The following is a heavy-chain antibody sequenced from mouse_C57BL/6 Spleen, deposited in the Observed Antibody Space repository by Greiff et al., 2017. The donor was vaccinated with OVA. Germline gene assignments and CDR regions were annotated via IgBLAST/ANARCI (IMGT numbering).Heavy chain of an antibody. J-gene: IGHJ1*03. V-gene: IGHV14-1*01. CDR2: IDPEDGDT. CDR1: GFHIKDYY. CDR3: TTRYYGSSHCDFDV. Sequence: VQLQQSGAELVRPGASVKLSCTASGFHIKDYYMHWVKQRPEQGLEWIGRIDPEDGDTEYAPKFQGKATMTADTSSNTAYLQLSSLTSEDTAVYYCTTRYYGSSHCDFDVWGTGTTVTVSS. D-gene: IGHD1-1*01.